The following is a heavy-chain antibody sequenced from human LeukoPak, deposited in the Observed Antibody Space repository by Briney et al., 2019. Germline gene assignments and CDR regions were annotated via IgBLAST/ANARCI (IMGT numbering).Heavy chain of an antibody. D-gene: IGHD1-14*01. Sequence: SETLSLTCTVSGYSISSGYYWGWIRQPPGKGLEWIGEINHSGSTNYNPSLKSRVTISVDTSKNQFSLKLSSVTAADTAVYYCARDYGITGTTPTGSTPGGAHSNWFDPWGQGTLVTVSS. CDR2: INHSGST. CDR1: GYSISSGYY. J-gene: IGHJ5*02. V-gene: IGHV4-38-2*02. CDR3: ARDYGITGTTPTGSTPGGAHSNWFDP.